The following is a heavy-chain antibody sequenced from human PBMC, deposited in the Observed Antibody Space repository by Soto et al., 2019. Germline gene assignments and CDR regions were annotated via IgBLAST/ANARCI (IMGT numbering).Heavy chain of an antibody. CDR2: IYYSGIT. D-gene: IGHD6-19*01. J-gene: IGHJ3*02. CDR3: ARVQWLTSQGSYAFDI. CDR1: GGSISSGDYY. Sequence: PSETLSLTCTVCGGSISSGDYYWSWVRQPPGKGLEWLGYIYYSGITYYNPSLKSRITISIDTSQSQFSLQLSSVTAADTAVYFCARVQWLTSQGSYAFDIWGQGTLVTVSS. V-gene: IGHV4-30-4*01.